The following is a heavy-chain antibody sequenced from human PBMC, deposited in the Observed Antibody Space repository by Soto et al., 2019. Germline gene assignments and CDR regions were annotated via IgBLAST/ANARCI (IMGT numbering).Heavy chain of an antibody. CDR3: ARASSHHDDFDM. Sequence: QVPLVQSGAEVKKPGASVKVSCKASGYTFSTYTMHWVRQAPGQRFEWMGWVNAGNGDTRYSQKFQGRVTITRDTFATTGYMELSSLTSEDTAAYYCARASSHHDDFDMWGQGTKVTVSS. J-gene: IGHJ3*02. V-gene: IGHV1-3*01. CDR1: GYTFSTYT. CDR2: VNAGNGDT.